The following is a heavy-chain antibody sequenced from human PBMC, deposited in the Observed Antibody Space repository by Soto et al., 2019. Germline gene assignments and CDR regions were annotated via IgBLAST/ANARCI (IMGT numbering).Heavy chain of an antibody. CDR2: IKQDGSEK. CDR3: ATETSTWGC. V-gene: IGHV3-7*05. Sequence: EVQLVESGGGLVQPGVSLRLSCVASGFALSNYWINWVRQAPGKGLEWVANIKQDGSEKNYVDSVKGRFTISRDNARNSLYLQMNSLRAEDTAAYYCATETSTWGCWGQGTLVTVSS. CDR1: GFALSNYW. J-gene: IGHJ4*02. D-gene: IGHD7-27*01.